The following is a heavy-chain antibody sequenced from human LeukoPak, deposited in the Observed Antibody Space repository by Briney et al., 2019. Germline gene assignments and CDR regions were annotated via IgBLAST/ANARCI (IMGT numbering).Heavy chain of an antibody. Sequence: SVKVSCKASGGTFSSYAISWVRQAPGQGLEWMGRIIPIFGMANYAQKFQGRVTITADKSTSTAYMELSSLRSEDTAVYYCARLNSDCGGDCYYDYWGQGTLVTVSS. CDR1: GGTFSSYA. CDR3: ARLNSDCGGDCYYDY. J-gene: IGHJ4*02. V-gene: IGHV1-69*04. D-gene: IGHD2-21*02. CDR2: IIPIFGMA.